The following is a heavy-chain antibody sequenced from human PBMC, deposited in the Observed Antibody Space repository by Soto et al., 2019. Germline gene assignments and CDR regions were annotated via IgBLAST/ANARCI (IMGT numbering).Heavy chain of an antibody. J-gene: IGHJ4*02. CDR2: IYYSGST. Sequence: SETLSLTCTVSGGSISSGGYYWNWIRQHPGKGLEWIGYIYYSGSTYYNPSLKSRVTIPVDTSKNQFSLKLSSVTAADTAVYYCARAAQKTTIFFDYWGQGTLVTVSS. CDR3: ARAAQKTTIFFDY. V-gene: IGHV4-31*03. D-gene: IGHD6-13*01. CDR1: GGSISSGGYY.